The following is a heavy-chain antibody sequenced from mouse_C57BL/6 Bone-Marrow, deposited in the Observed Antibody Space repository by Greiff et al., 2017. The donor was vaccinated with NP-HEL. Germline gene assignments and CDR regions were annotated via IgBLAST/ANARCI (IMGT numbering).Heavy chain of an antibody. Sequence: QVQLQQPGAELVRPGTSVKLSCKASGYTFTSYWMHWVKQRPGQGLEWIGVIDPSDSYTNYNQKFKGKATLTVDTSSSTAYMQLSSLTSEDSAVSYCARNYDYDEDYAMGYWGQGTSVTVSS. J-gene: IGHJ4*01. D-gene: IGHD2-4*01. CDR3: ARNYDYDEDYAMGY. CDR2: IDPSDSYT. CDR1: GYTFTSYW. V-gene: IGHV1-59*01.